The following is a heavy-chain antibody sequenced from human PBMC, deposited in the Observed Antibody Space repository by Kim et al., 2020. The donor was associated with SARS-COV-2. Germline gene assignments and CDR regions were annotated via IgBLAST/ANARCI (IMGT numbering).Heavy chain of an antibody. CDR2: ITCNGSTI. J-gene: IGHJ6*03. D-gene: IGHD6-25*01. V-gene: IGHV3-48*01. CDR1: GFTFSSYG. Sequence: GGSLRLSCAASGFTFSSYGMNWVRQAPGKGLEWVSFITCNGSTIYYADSVKGRFTISRDNAKNTLYLQMNSLRAEDTAVYYCARGEPRGYSNGYDYYYD. CDR3: ARGEPRGYSNGYDYYYD.